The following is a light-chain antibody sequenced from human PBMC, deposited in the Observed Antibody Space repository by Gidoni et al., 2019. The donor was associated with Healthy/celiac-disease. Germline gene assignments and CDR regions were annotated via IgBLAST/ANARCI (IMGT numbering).Light chain of an antibody. Sequence: DIQMTQSPSSLSASVGDRVTITCRASQSISSYLHWYQQKPGKAPKLLIYAASRLQSGVPSRFSGSGSGTDFTLTIRSLQPEDFATYYCQQSYSTLGWTFXXXTKVEIK. CDR3: QQSYSTLGWT. V-gene: IGKV1-39*01. CDR2: AAS. CDR1: QSISSY. J-gene: IGKJ1*01.